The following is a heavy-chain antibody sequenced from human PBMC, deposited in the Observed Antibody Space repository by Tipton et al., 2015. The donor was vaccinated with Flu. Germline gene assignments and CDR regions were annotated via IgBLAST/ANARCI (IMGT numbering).Heavy chain of an antibody. J-gene: IGHJ6*03. Sequence: TLSLTCAVYGGSFSGYYWSWIRQPPGKGLEWIGEINHSGSTNYNPSLKSRVTISVDTSKNQFSLKLSSVTAADTAVYYCARWDFDAGATYYYMDVWGKGTTVTVSS. CDR3: ARWDFDAGATYYYMDV. D-gene: IGHD3-9*01. V-gene: IGHV4-34*01. CDR1: GGSFSGYY. CDR2: INHSGST.